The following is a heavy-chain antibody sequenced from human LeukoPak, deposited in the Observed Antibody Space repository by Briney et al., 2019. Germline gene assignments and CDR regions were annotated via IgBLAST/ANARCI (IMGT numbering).Heavy chain of an antibody. CDR1: GFTFSSSA. Sequence: GGSLRLSCAASGFTFSSSAMSWVRQAPGKGLEWVSAISNNGGYTYYADSVQGRFTISRDNSKSTLCLQMNSLRAEDTAVYYCAGDDFWSGHQFYYYYGMDVWGQGTTVTVSS. CDR3: AGDDFWSGHQFYYYYGMDV. D-gene: IGHD3-3*01. J-gene: IGHJ6*02. V-gene: IGHV3-23*01. CDR2: ISNNGGYT.